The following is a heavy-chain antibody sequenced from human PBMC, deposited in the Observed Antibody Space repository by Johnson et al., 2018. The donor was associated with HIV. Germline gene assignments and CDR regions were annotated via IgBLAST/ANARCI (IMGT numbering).Heavy chain of an antibody. Sequence: VQLVESGGGVVRPGGSLRLSCAASGFTVTTKYMSWVRQAPGKGLDWVSVIYSSGSTYYTDSVKGRFTISRDTSKNTLYLQMNSLRAEDTAVYYCAKRGSGWPSDAFDIWGQGTMVTVSS. D-gene: IGHD6-19*01. V-gene: IGHV3-66*04. J-gene: IGHJ3*02. CDR3: AKRGSGWPSDAFDI. CDR1: GFTVTTKY. CDR2: IYSSGST.